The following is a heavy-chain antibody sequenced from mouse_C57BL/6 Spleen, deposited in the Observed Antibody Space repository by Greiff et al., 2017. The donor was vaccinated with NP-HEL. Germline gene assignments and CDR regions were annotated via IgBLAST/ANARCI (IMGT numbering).Heavy chain of an antibody. J-gene: IGHJ4*01. Sequence: VKLVESGPELVKPGASVKISCKASGYAFSSSWMNWVKQRPGKGLEWIGRIYPGDGDTNYNGKFKGKATLTADKSSSTAYMQLSSLTSEDSAVYFCAKEDYDYDGPMDYWGQGTSVTVSS. CDR3: AKEDYDYDGPMDY. CDR2: IYPGDGDT. D-gene: IGHD2-4*01. CDR1: GYAFSSSW. V-gene: IGHV1-82*01.